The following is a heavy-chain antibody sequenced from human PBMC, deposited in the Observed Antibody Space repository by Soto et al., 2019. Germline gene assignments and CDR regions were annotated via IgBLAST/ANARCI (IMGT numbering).Heavy chain of an antibody. J-gene: IGHJ4*02. D-gene: IGHD2-15*01. V-gene: IGHV1-3*01. CDR3: ARDAIVVVVAAPVPFDY. CDR1: GYTFTSYA. CDR2: INAGNGNT. Sequence: ASVKVSSKASGYTFTSYARHWVRHAPGQRLEWMGWINAGNGNTKYSQKFQGRVTITRATSASTAYMELSSRRSEDTAVYYCARDAIVVVVAAPVPFDYWGQGTLVTVSS.